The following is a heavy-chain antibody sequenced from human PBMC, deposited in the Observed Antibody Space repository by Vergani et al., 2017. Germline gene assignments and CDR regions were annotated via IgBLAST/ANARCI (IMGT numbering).Heavy chain of an antibody. D-gene: IGHD4-17*01. CDR1: GGSISSGDYY. CDR3: ARGDYGAEWWWFDP. CDR2: IYYSGRT. Sequence: QVQLQESGPGLVKPSQTLSLTCTVSGGSISSGDYYWSWIRQPPGKGLGWIGYIYYSGRTYYNPSLKSRVTISVDPSKNQFSLKLSSVTASDTAVYYCARGDYGAEWWWFDPWGQGTLVTVSS. J-gene: IGHJ5*02. V-gene: IGHV4-30-4*08.